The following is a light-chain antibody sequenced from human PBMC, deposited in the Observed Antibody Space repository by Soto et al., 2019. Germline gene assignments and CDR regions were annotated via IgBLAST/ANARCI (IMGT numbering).Light chain of an antibody. CDR3: FSYAGSSTWV. CDR1: ISDVGGYNF. Sequence: QSALTQPASVSGSPGQSITITCSGTISDVGGYNFVSWYQHNQGKAPKLIMYGDTKGPSGVSNRFSGSTSGNTASLTISGLQAEDEADYYCFSYAGSSTWVFGGGTQLTVL. V-gene: IGLV2-23*01. J-gene: IGLJ3*02. CDR2: GDT.